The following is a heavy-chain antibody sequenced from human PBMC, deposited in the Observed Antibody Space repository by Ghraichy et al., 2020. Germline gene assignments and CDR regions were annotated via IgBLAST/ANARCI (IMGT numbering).Heavy chain of an antibody. CDR3: ARMDLLKYYAMDV. CDR2: ILYRGTT. Sequence: SETLSLTCTVSGGSVSTGGHYWSWVRQLPGKGLEWIGYILYRGTTFYNPSLKSRITISVDTSKSQFSLNLSSVTAADTAVYYCARMDLLKYYAMDVWGQGTPVTVSS. V-gene: IGHV4-31*03. J-gene: IGHJ6*02. D-gene: IGHD1-26*01. CDR1: GGSVSTGGHY.